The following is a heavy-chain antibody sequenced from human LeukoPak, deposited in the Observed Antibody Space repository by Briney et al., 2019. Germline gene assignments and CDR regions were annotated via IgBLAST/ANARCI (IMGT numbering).Heavy chain of an antibody. V-gene: IGHV4-38-2*02. CDR1: GYSISSGYY. D-gene: IGHD6-19*01. Sequence: PSETLSLTCTVSGYSISSGYYWGWIRQPPGKGLEWIGSIYHSGSTYYNPSLKSRVTISVDTSKNQFSLKLSSVTAADTAVYYCARVRLLRAVATLAYFDYWGQGTLVTVSS. CDR3: ARVRLLRAVATLAYFDY. J-gene: IGHJ4*02. CDR2: IYHSGST.